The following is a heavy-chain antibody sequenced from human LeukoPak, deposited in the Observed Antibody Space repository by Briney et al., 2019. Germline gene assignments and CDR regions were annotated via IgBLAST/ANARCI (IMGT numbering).Heavy chain of an antibody. J-gene: IGHJ4*02. V-gene: IGHV3-48*03. D-gene: IGHD2-21*02. CDR1: GFTFSSYE. Sequence: GGSLRLSCAASGFTFSSYEMNWVREAPGKGLEWVSYISSSGSTIYYADSVKGRFTISRDNAKNSLYLQMNSLRAEDTAVYYCARDLEVTAIRDYWGQGTLVTVSS. CDR3: ARDLEVTAIRDY. CDR2: ISSSGSTI.